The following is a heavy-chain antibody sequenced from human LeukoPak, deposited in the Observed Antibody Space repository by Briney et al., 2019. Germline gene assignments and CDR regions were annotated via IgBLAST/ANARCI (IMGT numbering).Heavy chain of an antibody. J-gene: IGHJ1*01. CDR3: AARGLLREPEYLQH. Sequence: GGSLRLSCAASGFTFSSYNMNWVRQAPGKGLEWVSYISSSSSNIYYADSVKGRFTISRDNAKNSLYLQMNSLRAEDTAVYYCAARGLLREPEYLQHWGQGTLVTVSS. CDR1: GFTFSSYN. V-gene: IGHV3-48*01. D-gene: IGHD1-26*01. CDR2: ISSSSSNI.